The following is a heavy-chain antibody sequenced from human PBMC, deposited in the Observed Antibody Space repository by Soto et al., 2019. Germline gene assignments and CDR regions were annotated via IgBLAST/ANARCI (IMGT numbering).Heavy chain of an antibody. CDR1: GFTFSSYA. J-gene: IGHJ4*02. D-gene: IGHD2-15*01. CDR2: ISGSGGST. V-gene: IGHV3-23*01. CDR3: AKDFGTCSGGSCYSGYDY. Sequence: GGSLRLSCAASGFTFSSYAMSWVRQAPGKGLEWVSAISGSGGSTYYADSVKGRFTISRDNSKNTLYLQMNSLRAEDTAVYYCAKDFGTCSGGSCYSGYDYWGQGTLVTVSS.